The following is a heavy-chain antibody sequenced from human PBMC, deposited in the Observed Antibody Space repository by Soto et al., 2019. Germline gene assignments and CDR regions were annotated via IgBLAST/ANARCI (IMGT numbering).Heavy chain of an antibody. Sequence: GGSLRLSCAASGFTFTGHWMHWVRQVPGKGLVWVARINTEGDSTNYADSVKGRFTISRDSATNTVYLQMNGLGVDDTSVYFCAREAGYCSTTSCYRRAFDNWGQGTMVTVSS. D-gene: IGHD2-2*01. CDR1: GFTFTGHW. V-gene: IGHV3-74*01. CDR3: AREAGYCSTTSCYRRAFDN. CDR2: INTEGDST. J-gene: IGHJ3*02.